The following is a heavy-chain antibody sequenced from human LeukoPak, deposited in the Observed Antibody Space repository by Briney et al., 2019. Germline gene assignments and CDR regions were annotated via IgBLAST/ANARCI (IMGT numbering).Heavy chain of an antibody. Sequence: GESLKISCKGSGYSFTSYWIGWVRQMPGKGLEWMGIIYPGDSDTRYSPSFQGQVTISADKSISTAYLQWSSLKASDTAMYYCARLKGQYSSSWYKAFDIWGQGTMVTVSS. V-gene: IGHV5-51*01. J-gene: IGHJ3*02. CDR1: GYSFTSYW. CDR2: IYPGDSDT. CDR3: ARLKGQYSSSWYKAFDI. D-gene: IGHD6-13*01.